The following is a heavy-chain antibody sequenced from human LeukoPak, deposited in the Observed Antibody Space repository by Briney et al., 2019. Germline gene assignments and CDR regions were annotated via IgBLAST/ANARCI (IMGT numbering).Heavy chain of an antibody. Sequence: ASVKVSCKTSGYSFTSQDMHWVRQAPGQSLEWMGCINPGNGDTKYSPEFQGRVTITRDTSATTAYMELSSLRFDDMAVYYCTLYNYWGQGTLVTVSS. J-gene: IGHJ4*02. CDR1: GYSFTSQD. CDR3: TLYNY. CDR2: INPGNGDT. D-gene: IGHD2-2*02. V-gene: IGHV1-3*03.